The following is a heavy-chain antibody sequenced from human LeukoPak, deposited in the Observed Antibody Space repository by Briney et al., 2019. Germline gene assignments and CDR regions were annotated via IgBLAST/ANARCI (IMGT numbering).Heavy chain of an antibody. CDR2: ISDSGGKT. D-gene: IGHD3-22*01. CDR3: AKRGVVIRVILVGFHKEAYYFDS. V-gene: IGHV3-23*01. J-gene: IGHJ4*02. Sequence: GGSLRLSCAVSGITLSNYGMTWVRQAPGKGLEWVAGISDSGGKTNYADSVKGRFTISRDNPKNTLYLQMNSLRAEDTAMYFCAKRGVVIRVILVGFHKEAYYFDSWGQGALVTVSS. CDR1: GITLSNYG.